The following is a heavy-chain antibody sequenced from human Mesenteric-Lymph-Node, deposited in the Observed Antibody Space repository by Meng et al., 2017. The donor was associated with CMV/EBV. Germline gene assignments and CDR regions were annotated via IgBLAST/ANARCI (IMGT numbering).Heavy chain of an antibody. CDR2: ISGSGGST. D-gene: IGHD2-8*01. J-gene: IGHJ4*02. CDR3: AKGYCTNGVCYPDY. Sequence: GESLKISCAASGCTFSRYAMSWLRQAPGKGLEWVSAISGSGGSTYYADSVKGRFTISRDNSRNTLYLQMNSLRAEDTAVYYCAKGYCTNGVCYPDYWGQGTLVTVSS. CDR1: GCTFSRYA. V-gene: IGHV3-23*01.